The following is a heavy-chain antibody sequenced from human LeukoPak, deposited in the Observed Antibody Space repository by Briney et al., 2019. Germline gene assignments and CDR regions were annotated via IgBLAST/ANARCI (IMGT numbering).Heavy chain of an antibody. Sequence: PGGSLRLSCAASGFTFSSYSMNWVRQAPGKGLEWVAVISYDGSNKYYADSVKGRFTISRDNSKNTLYLQMNSLRAEDTAVYYCAITDNLTGYRFDPWGQGTLVTVSS. V-gene: IGHV3-30*03. D-gene: IGHD3-9*01. CDR3: AITDNLTGYRFDP. J-gene: IGHJ5*02. CDR2: ISYDGSNK. CDR1: GFTFSSYS.